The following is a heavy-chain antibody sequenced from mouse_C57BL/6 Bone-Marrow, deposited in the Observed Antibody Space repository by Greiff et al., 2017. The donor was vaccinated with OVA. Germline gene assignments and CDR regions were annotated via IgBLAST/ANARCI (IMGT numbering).Heavy chain of an antibody. CDR2: LYPGSGST. CDR1: GYTFTSYW. Sequence: QVQLQQPGAELVKPGASVKMSCKASGYTFTSYWITWVKQRPGQGLEWIGDLYPGSGSTNYNEKLQSKATLTVDTSSSTAYMQLSILTSEVTAVYYCALGFAYWGQGTLVTVSA. V-gene: IGHV1-55*01. CDR3: ALGFAY. J-gene: IGHJ3*01. D-gene: IGHD2-10*02.